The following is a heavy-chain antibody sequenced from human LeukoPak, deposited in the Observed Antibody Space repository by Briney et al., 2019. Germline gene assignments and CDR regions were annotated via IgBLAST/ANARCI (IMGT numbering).Heavy chain of an antibody. D-gene: IGHD1-26*01. CDR2: INAGNGNT. V-gene: IGHV1-3*01. Sequence: ASVKVSCKASGYTFTSYAMHWVRQAPGQRLEWMGWINAGNGNTKYSQKFQGRVTITRDTSASTVYMELSSLRSEDTAVYYCAREGGSSGFDYWGQGTLVTVSS. J-gene: IGHJ4*02. CDR1: GYTFTSYA. CDR3: AREGGSSGFDY.